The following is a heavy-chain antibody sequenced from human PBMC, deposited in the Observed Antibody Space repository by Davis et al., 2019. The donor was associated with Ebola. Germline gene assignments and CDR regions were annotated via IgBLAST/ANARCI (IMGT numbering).Heavy chain of an antibody. Sequence: GESLKISCAASGLIFNNYWMSWIRQAPGKGPEWVAIIKEDGGEKYYVDSVKGRFTISRDNAKNSLYLQMNSLRDEDTAVYYCARGPGSLWGQGTLVTVSS. V-gene: IGHV3-7*01. CDR2: IKEDGGEK. CDR1: GLIFNNYW. CDR3: ARGPGSL. J-gene: IGHJ4*02. D-gene: IGHD6-13*01.